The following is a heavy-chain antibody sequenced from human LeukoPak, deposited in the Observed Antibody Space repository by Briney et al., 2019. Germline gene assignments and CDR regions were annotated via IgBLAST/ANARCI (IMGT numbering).Heavy chain of an antibody. Sequence: SETLSLTCSVSGGSISSYYWSWIRQPPGKGLEWIGYIYYSGSTNYNPSLKSRVSISVDTSKNQFSLKLSSVTAADTAVYYCARGRGGGGSSNNWFDPWGQGTLVTVSS. J-gene: IGHJ5*02. CDR2: IYYSGST. CDR3: ARGRGGGGSSNNWFDP. D-gene: IGHD2-15*01. CDR1: GGSISSYY. V-gene: IGHV4-59*01.